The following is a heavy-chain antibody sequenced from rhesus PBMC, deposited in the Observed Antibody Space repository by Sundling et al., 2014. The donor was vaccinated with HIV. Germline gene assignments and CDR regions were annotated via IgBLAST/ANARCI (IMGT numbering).Heavy chain of an antibody. CDR2: INSGGYST. V-gene: IGHV3-103*01. CDR3: GIAEYYGLDS. Sequence: EVQLVETGGGLVQPGGSLKLSCAASGFTFSSYGMSWVRQAPGKGLEWVSAINSGGYSTYYADSVKGRFTISRDNSKNTLSLQMNSLRTEDTAVYYCGIAEYYGLDSWGQGVVVTVSS. J-gene: IGHJ6*01. CDR1: GFTFSSYG. D-gene: IGHD1-1-1*01.